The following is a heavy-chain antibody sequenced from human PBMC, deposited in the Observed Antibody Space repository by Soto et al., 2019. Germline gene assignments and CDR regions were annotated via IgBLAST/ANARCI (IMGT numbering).Heavy chain of an antibody. D-gene: IGHD6-6*01. V-gene: IGHV3-21*01. CDR3: ARNESSNIYGMDV. CDR1: GFTFSSYS. J-gene: IGHJ6*02. CDR2: ISSSSFSI. Sequence: PGGSLRLSCAASGFTFSSYSMNWVRQAPGKGLEWVSSISSSSFSINYADSVKGRLSISRDNAQNSLHLQMSNLRAEDTAVYYCARNESSNIYGMDVWGQGTTVTVSS.